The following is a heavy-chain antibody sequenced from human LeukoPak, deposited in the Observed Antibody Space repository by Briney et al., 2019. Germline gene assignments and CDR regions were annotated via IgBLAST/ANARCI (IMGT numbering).Heavy chain of an antibody. D-gene: IGHD2-2*01. Sequence: QTLSLTCAISGDSVSSNSVTWNWIRQSPSRGLEWLGRTYCRSTWYNDYAVSVRGRITVNPDTSKNQFSLHLNSVIPEDTAVYYCARRLTQYDCFDPWGQGILVTVSS. CDR3: ARRLTQYDCFDP. J-gene: IGHJ5*02. CDR1: GDSVSSNSVT. V-gene: IGHV6-1*01. CDR2: TYCRSTWYN.